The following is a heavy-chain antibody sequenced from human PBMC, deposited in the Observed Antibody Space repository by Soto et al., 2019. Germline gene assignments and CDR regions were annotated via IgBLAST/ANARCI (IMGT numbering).Heavy chain of an antibody. CDR3: AKDCMLAAAGPYDY. D-gene: IGHD6-13*01. CDR1: GFTFSSYA. CDR2: ISGSGGST. V-gene: IGHV3-23*01. Sequence: EVQLLESGGGLVQPGGSLRLSCAASGFTFSSYAMSWVRQAPGKGLEWVSAISGSGGSTYYADSVEGRFTISKDNSKNTLYLQMNSLRAEDTGVYYCAKDCMLAAAGPYDYWGQGTLVTVSS. J-gene: IGHJ4*02.